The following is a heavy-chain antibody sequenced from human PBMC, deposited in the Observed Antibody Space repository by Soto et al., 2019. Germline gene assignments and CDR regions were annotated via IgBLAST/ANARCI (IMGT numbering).Heavy chain of an antibody. D-gene: IGHD6-6*01. CDR2: MSYAGSYK. CDR1: GFTFSDYG. J-gene: IGHJ4*02. V-gene: IGHV3-30*18. CDR3: AKEMYPRTVLDSSSPWGDY. Sequence: LRLSCAVSGFTFSDYGMHWVRQAPGKGLEWVAVMSYAGSYKYYADSVKGRFTISRDLSGNTLFLQMNSLRLEDTAVYFCAKEMYPRTVLDSSSPWGDYWGQGTLVTVSS.